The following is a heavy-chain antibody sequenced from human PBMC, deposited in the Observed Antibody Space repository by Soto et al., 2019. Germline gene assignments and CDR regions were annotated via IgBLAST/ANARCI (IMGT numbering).Heavy chain of an antibody. J-gene: IGHJ4*02. CDR1: GGSISSYY. Sequence: SETLSLTCTVSGGSISSYYWSWIRQPPGKGLEWIGYIYYSGSTNYNPSLKSRVTISVDTSKNQFSLKLSSVTAADTAVYYCARQQYGSGSYYDFDYWGQGTLVTVSS. CDR3: ARQQYGSGSYYDFDY. V-gene: IGHV4-59*08. CDR2: IYYSGST. D-gene: IGHD3-10*01.